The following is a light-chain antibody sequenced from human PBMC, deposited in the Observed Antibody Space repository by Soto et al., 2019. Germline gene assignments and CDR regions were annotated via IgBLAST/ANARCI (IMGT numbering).Light chain of an antibody. CDR3: CSYTSSSTHV. Sequence: QSALTQPASVSGSPGQSITISCTGTSCDVGGYNFVSWYQQHPGKVPKLMIFDVNRRPSGVSDRFSGSKSGNTASLTISGLQGEDEGDYYCCSYTSSSTHVSGSGPKPTV. V-gene: IGLV2-14*03. CDR1: SCDVGGYNF. CDR2: DVN. J-gene: IGLJ1*01.